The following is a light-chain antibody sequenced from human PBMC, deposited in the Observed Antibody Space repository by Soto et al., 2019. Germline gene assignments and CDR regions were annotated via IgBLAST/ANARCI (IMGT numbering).Light chain of an antibody. Sequence: HSVLTQPASVSGSPGQSITISCTGTTNDVGSYNLVSWYQYRPGKAPKLMIYEVTKRPSVISNRFSGSKSGNTASLTISGLQADDEADYYCSSYTSSTTYVFATGTKVTVL. CDR3: SSYTSSTTYV. CDR2: EVT. V-gene: IGLV2-14*02. J-gene: IGLJ1*01. CDR1: TNDVGSYNL.